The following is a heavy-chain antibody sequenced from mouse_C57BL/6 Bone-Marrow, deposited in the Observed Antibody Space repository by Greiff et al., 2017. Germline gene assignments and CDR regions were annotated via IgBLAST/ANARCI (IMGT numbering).Heavy chain of an antibody. CDR1: GFTINDYY. Sequence: EVQLQQPGAELVKPGASVKLSCTASGFTINDYYIHWVKQRPEQGLEWIGRIDPADGDTKYAPKFQDKATITADTSSNTAYLQLRSLTSEDTAVYYCTRSLICNGTNYWGQGTTLPVTS. CDR2: IDPADGDT. J-gene: IGHJ2*01. V-gene: IGHV14-2*01. CDR3: TRSLICNGTNY. D-gene: IGHD1-1*01.